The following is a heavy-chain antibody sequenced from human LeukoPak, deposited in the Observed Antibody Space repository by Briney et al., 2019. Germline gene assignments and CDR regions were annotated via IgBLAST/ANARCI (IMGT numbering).Heavy chain of an antibody. CDR3: AKDSDQGYSYGHYFDY. J-gene: IGHJ4*02. Sequence: GGSLRLSCAASGFTFSNYWMGWVRQAPGKGLEWVSYISSTGGTIYYADSMKGRFTISRDNAKNSLYLQMNSLRVEDTAVYYCAKDSDQGYSYGHYFDYWGQGTLVTVSS. CDR2: ISSTGGTI. D-gene: IGHD5-18*01. V-gene: IGHV3-48*04. CDR1: GFTFSNYW.